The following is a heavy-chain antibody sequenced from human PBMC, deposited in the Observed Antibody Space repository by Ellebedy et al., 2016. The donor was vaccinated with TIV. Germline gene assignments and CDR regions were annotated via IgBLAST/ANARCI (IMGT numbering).Heavy chain of an antibody. CDR2: IWYDGSKK. D-gene: IGHD3-22*01. J-gene: IGHJ4*02. Sequence: GGSLRLCXEASGFTFSGYGMYWVRQAPGKGLEWVAVIWYDGSKKYYGDSVKGRFTISRDNGRNTLYLQMNSLRAEDTAVYYCARSSFPKSGYLSDIDFWGQGTLVTVSS. V-gene: IGHV3-33*07. CDR3: ARSSFPKSGYLSDIDF. CDR1: GFTFSGYG.